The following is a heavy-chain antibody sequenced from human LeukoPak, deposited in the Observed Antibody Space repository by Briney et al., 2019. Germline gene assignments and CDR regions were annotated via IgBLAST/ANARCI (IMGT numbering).Heavy chain of an antibody. D-gene: IGHD2-15*01. J-gene: IGHJ5*02. V-gene: IGHV4-39*07. CDR2: IYYSGST. Sequence: SETLSLTCTVSGGSISSSSYYWGWIRQPPGKGLEWIGSIYYSGSTYYNPSLKSRVTISVDTSKNQFSLKLSSVTAADTAVYYCARGLYCSGGSCYASWFDPWGQGTLVTVSS. CDR3: ARGLYCSGGSCYASWFDP. CDR1: GGSISSSSYY.